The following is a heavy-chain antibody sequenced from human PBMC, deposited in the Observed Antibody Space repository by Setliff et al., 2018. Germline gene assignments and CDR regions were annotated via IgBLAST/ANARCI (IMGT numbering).Heavy chain of an antibody. J-gene: IGHJ4*02. Sequence: GGSLRLSCAASGFTFSSYAMHWVRQAPGRGLEYVSAINSNGGTTYYADSVKGRFTVSRDNSKNTLYLQMGRLRAEDMAVYYCATWTGYSIDYWGQGTLVTVSS. D-gene: IGHD3-3*01. CDR2: INSNGGTT. CDR1: GFTFSSYA. CDR3: ATWTGYSIDY. V-gene: IGHV3-64*02.